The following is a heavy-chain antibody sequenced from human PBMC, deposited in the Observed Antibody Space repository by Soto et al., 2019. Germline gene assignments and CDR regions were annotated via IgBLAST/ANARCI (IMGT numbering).Heavy chain of an antibody. CDR2: IGTAGDT. Sequence: GGSLRLSCAASGFTFSSYDMHWVRQATGKGLEWVSAIGTAGDTYYPGSVKGRFTISRENAKNSSYLQMNSLRAEDTAVYYCARDGVQEDTTYVNYYYGMDVWGQGTTVTVSS. CDR1: GFTFSSYD. V-gene: IGHV3-13*01. CDR3: ARDGVQEDTTYVNYYYGMDV. D-gene: IGHD1-1*01. J-gene: IGHJ6*02.